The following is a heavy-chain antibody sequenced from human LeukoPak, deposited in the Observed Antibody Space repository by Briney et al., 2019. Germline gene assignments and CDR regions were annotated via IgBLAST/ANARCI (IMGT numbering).Heavy chain of an antibody. CDR1: GFTFSNYN. J-gene: IGHJ4*02. D-gene: IGHD3-3*01. CDR3: ARDQYDTWSRRGNFDS. Sequence: PGGSLRLSCAASGFTFSNYNMNWVRQAPGKGLEWVSSISSSGSYIYYADSVKGRFTISRDNTKNSLYLQMNSLRAEDTAVFYCARDQYDTWSRRGNFDSWGQGTLVIVSS. V-gene: IGHV3-21*04. CDR2: ISSSGSYI.